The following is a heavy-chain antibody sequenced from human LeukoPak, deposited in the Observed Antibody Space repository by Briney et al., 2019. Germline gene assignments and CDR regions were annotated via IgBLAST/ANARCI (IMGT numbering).Heavy chain of an antibody. CDR3: ARGDGSGWYLDY. Sequence: SVKVSCKASGGTFSSYAISWVRQAPGQGLEWMGRIIPILGIANYAQKFQGRVTITADKSTSTAYMELSSLRSEDTAVYYCARGDGSGWYLDYWGQGTLVIVSS. CDR1: GGTFSSYA. J-gene: IGHJ4*02. V-gene: IGHV1-69*04. CDR2: IIPILGIA. D-gene: IGHD6-19*01.